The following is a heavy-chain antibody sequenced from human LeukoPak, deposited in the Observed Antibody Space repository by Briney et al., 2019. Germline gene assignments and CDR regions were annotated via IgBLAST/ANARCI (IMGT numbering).Heavy chain of an antibody. CDR1: GFTFDDYA. CDR2: ISWNSGSI. V-gene: IGHV3-9*01. J-gene: IGHJ2*01. CDR3: AKSPVGATIYWYFDL. Sequence: GRSLRFSCAASGFTFDDYAMHWVRQAPGKGLEWVSGISWNSGSIGYADSVKGRFTISRDNAKNSLYLQMNSLRAEDTALYYCAKSPVGATIYWYFDLWGRGTLVTVSS. D-gene: IGHD1-26*01.